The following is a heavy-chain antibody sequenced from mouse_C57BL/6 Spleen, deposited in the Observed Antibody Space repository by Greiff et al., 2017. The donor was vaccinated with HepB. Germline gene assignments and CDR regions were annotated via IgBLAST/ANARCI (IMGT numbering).Heavy chain of an antibody. J-gene: IGHJ2*01. Sequence: EVKLMESGGGLVKPGGSLKLSCAASGFTFSDYGMHWVRQAPEKGLEWVAYISSGSSTIYYADTVKGRFTISRDNAKNTLFLQMTSLRSEDTAIYYCARGGYGGYFDYWGQGTTLTVSS. CDR1: GFTFSDYG. V-gene: IGHV5-17*01. CDR2: ISSGSSTI. D-gene: IGHD1-1*01. CDR3: ARGGYGGYFDY.